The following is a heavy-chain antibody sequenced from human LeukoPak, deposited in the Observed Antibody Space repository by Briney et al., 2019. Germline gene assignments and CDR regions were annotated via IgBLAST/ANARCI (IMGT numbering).Heavy chain of an antibody. CDR3: ARGLGRGTADY. J-gene: IGHJ4*02. CDR2: IDQPGSQH. D-gene: IGHD3-10*01. CDR1: GFIFSSSW. V-gene: IGHV3-7*01. Sequence: RGSLRLSCAASGFIFSSSWMIWVRQAPGKGLEWVANIDQPGSQHYSVESVRGRFTISRDNAKNSLFLQLNSLRVEDTAVYYCARGLGRGTADYWGQGTLVTVSS.